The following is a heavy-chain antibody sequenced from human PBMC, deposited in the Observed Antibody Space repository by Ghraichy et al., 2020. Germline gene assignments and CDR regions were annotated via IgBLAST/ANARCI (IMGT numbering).Heavy chain of an antibody. D-gene: IGHD5-18*01. CDR2: INPSGGST. CDR1: GYTFTSYY. Sequence: ASVKVSCKASGYTFTSYYMHWVRQAPGQGLEWMGIINPSGGSTSYAQKFQGRVTMTRDTSTSTVYMELSSLRSEDTAVYYCARAQQDTAMARPYYYYGMDVWGQGTTVTVSS. CDR3: ARAQQDTAMARPYYYYGMDV. V-gene: IGHV1-46*03. J-gene: IGHJ6*02.